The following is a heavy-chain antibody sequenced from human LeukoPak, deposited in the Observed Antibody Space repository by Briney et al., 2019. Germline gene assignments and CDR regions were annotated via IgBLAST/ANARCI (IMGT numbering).Heavy chain of an antibody. CDR1: GFTFSSYS. Sequence: PGGSLRLSCAASGFTFSSYSMNWVRQAPGKGLGWVSSISSSSSYIYYADSVKGRFTISRDNAKNSLYLQMNSLRAEDTAVYYCARWLGSGWYRSGGFDYWGQGTLVTVSS. CDR3: ARWLGSGWYRSGGFDY. CDR2: ISSSSSYI. J-gene: IGHJ4*02. V-gene: IGHV3-21*01. D-gene: IGHD6-19*01.